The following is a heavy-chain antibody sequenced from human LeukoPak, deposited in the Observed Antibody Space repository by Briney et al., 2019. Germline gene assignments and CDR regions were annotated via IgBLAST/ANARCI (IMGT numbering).Heavy chain of an antibody. CDR3: ARDLLPYYDSSGNAFDI. J-gene: IGHJ3*02. Sequence: ASVKVSCKASGYTFTSYGISWVRQAPGQGLEWMGWISAYNGNTNYAQKLQGRVTMTTDTSTSTAYMELRSLRSDDTAVYYCARDLLPYYDSSGNAFDIWGQGTMDTVSS. V-gene: IGHV1-18*01. CDR1: GYTFTSYG. D-gene: IGHD3-22*01. CDR2: ISAYNGNT.